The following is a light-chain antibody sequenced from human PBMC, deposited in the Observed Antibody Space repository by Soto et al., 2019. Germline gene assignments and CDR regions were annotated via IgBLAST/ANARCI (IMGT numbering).Light chain of an antibody. CDR2: GHN. J-gene: IGLJ1*01. V-gene: IGLV1-44*01. Sequence: QSVLTQPPSVSGTPGQRVTISCAGSSSNIGSNVVNWYQHLPGRAPKLLIYGHNQRPSGVPDRFSGSKSGNTASLTISGLQGEDEADYYCSAYTVSRTYVFGTGTKLTVL. CDR1: SSNIGSNV. CDR3: SAYTVSRTYV.